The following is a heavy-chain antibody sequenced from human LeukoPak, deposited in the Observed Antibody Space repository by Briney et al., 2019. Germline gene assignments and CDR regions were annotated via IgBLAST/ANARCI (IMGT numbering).Heavy chain of an antibody. V-gene: IGHV3-7*01. D-gene: IGHD6-13*01. CDR2: IKQDGSEK. CDR1: GFTFSSYW. J-gene: IGHJ4*02. Sequence: GGSLRLSCAASGFTFSSYWMSWVRQAPGKGLEWVANIKQDGSEKYYVDSVKGRFTISRDNSKNTLYLQMNSLRAEDTTVYYCAKDYSWSFDYWGQGTLVTVSS. CDR3: AKDYSWSFDY.